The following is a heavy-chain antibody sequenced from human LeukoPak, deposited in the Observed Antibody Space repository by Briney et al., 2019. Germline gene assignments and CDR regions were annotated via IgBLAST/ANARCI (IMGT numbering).Heavy chain of an antibody. CDR1: GGTFSSYA. Sequence: ASVTVSCKASGGTFSSYAISWVRQAPGQGLEWMGGIIPIFGTANYAQKFQGRVTITADESTSTAYVELSSLRSEDTAVYYCARASTYYDFWSGYQPTYYFDYWGQGTLVTVSS. D-gene: IGHD3-3*01. J-gene: IGHJ4*02. CDR2: IIPIFGTA. CDR3: ARASTYYDFWSGYQPTYYFDY. V-gene: IGHV1-69*13.